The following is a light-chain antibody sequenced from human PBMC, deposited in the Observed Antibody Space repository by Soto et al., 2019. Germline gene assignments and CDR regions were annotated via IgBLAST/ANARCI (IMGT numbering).Light chain of an antibody. V-gene: IGKV1-5*03. Sequence: DIQMAQSPSTLSASVGDRVTITCRASQSIDIWLAWYQQKAGKAPKLLIYKASTLESGLPSRFSGSGSGTEFTLTISSLQPDDVATYYCQQYNVYWTFGQGTKVEVK. CDR1: QSIDIW. CDR2: KAS. J-gene: IGKJ1*01. CDR3: QQYNVYWT.